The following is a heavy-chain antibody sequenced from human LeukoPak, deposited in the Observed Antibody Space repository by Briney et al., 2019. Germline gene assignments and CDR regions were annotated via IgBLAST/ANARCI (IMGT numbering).Heavy chain of an antibody. CDR1: GFTFSSYA. CDR3: ARDLRGSTPVDP. V-gene: IGHV3-23*01. CDR2: ISGSGGST. D-gene: IGHD3-16*01. J-gene: IGHJ5*02. Sequence: PGGSLRLSCAASGFTFSSYAMSWVRQAPGKGLEWVSAISGSGGSTYYADSVKGRFTISRDNSKNTLYLQMNSLRSDDTAVYYCARDLRGSTPVDPWGQGTLVTVSS.